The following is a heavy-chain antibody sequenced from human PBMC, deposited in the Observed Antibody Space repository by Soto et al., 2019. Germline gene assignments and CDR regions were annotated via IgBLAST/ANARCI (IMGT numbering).Heavy chain of an antibody. CDR1: GGTFSSYA. CDR2: IIPIFGTA. J-gene: IGHJ6*02. D-gene: IGHD6-19*01. CDR3: ARGGALPGKLYSSGWYIGYYYGMDV. Sequence: ASVKVSCKASGGTFSSYAISWVRQAPGQGLEWMGGIIPIFGTANYAQKFQGRVTITADESTSTAYMELSSLRSEDTAVYYCARGGALPGKLYSSGWYIGYYYGMDVWGQGTTVTVSS. V-gene: IGHV1-69*13.